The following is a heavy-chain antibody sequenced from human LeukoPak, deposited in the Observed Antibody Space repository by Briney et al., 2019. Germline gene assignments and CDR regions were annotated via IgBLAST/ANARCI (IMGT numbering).Heavy chain of an antibody. CDR2: INHSGST. D-gene: IGHD3-10*01. J-gene: IGHJ5*02. CDR3: ATGAYYYGSGSPFDP. CDR1: GGSFSGYY. V-gene: IGHV4-34*01. Sequence: SETLSLTCAVYGGSFSGYYWSWIRQPPGKGLEWIGEINHSGSTNYNPSLKSRVTISADTSKNQFSLKLSSVTAADTAVYYCATGAYYYGSGSPFDPWGQGTLVTVSS.